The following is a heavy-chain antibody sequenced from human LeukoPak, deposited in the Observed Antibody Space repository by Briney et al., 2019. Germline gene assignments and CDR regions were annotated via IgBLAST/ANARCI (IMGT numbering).Heavy chain of an antibody. CDR1: GFTFDDYA. CDR3: AKGVYYYYGMDV. J-gene: IGHJ6*02. CDR2: ISGDGGST. Sequence: GGSLRLSCAASGFTFDDYAMHWVRQAPGKGLEWVSLISGDGGSTYYADSVKCRFTISRDNSKNSLYLQMNSLRTEDTALYYCAKGVYYYYGMDVWGQGTTVTVSS. D-gene: IGHD3-10*01. V-gene: IGHV3-43*02.